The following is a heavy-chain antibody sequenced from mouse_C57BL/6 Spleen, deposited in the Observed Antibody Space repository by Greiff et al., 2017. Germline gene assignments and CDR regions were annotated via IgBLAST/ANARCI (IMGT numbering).Heavy chain of an antibody. CDR2: ISGGGGNT. V-gene: IGHV5-9*01. CDR1: GFTFSSYT. CDR3: GRRDYGSSYHMDY. D-gene: IGHD1-1*01. Sequence: EVKLVESGGGLVKPGGSLKLSCAASGFTFSSYTMSWVRQTPEKRLEWVATISGGGGNTYYPDSVKGRFTISRDNAKNTLYLQMSSLRSEDTALYYCGRRDYGSSYHMDYWGQGTSVTVSS. J-gene: IGHJ4*01.